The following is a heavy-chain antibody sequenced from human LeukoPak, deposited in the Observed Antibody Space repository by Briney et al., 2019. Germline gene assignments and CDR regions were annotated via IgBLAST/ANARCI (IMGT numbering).Heavy chain of an antibody. CDR3: ASLAAAGNFDY. Sequence: PGGSLRLSCAASGFTFSSYWLTWVRQAPGKGLEWVANIKQDGSEKFYVDSVKGRFTISRDSAKNSLYLQMNSLRAEDTAVYYCASLAAAGNFDYWGQGTLVTVSS. CDR2: IKQDGSEK. CDR1: GFTFSSYW. D-gene: IGHD6-13*01. J-gene: IGHJ4*02. V-gene: IGHV3-7*01.